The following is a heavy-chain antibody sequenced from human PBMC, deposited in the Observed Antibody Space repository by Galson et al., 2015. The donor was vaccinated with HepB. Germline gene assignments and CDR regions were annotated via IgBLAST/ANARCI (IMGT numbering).Heavy chain of an antibody. CDR2: ISSDGSST. CDR3: ARGSYYYYYGMDV. V-gene: IGHV3-74*01. J-gene: IGHJ6*02. Sequence: SLRLSCAASGFTFSSYWMHWVRQALGKGLVWVSRISSDGSSTSYADSVKGRFTISRDNAKNTLYLQMNSLRAEDTAVYYCARGSYYYYYGMDVWGQGTTVTVSS. CDR1: GFTFSSYW.